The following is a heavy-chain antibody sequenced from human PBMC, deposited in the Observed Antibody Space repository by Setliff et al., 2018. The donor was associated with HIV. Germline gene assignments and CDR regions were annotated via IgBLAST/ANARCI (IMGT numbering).Heavy chain of an antibody. CDR3: AKRPGYGYPFHI. Sequence: SETLSLTCTVSGGSISSTTYWWGWIRQPPGKGLEGIGTIYYNGNTFYDPSLKSRVTISIDMSKNQFSLKLTSVAAADTAVYYCAKRPGYGYPFHIWGQGTMVTVSS. J-gene: IGHJ3*02. CDR1: GGSISSTTYW. CDR2: IYYNGNT. V-gene: IGHV4-39*01. D-gene: IGHD5-18*01.